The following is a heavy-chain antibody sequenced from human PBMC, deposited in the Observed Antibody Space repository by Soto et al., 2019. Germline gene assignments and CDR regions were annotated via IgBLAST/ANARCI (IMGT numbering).Heavy chain of an antibody. CDR2: INHSGST. J-gene: IGHJ6*02. CDR1: GGSFSGYY. D-gene: IGHD3-10*01. Sequence: QVQLQQWGAGLLKPSETLSLTCAVYGGSFSGYYWSWIRQPPGKGLEWIGEINHSGSTNYNPSLQSRVTISVDTSKNQCSLKLSSVTAADTAVYYCACGWFNYYYYGMDVWGQGTTVTGSS. CDR3: ACGWFNYYYYGMDV. V-gene: IGHV4-34*01.